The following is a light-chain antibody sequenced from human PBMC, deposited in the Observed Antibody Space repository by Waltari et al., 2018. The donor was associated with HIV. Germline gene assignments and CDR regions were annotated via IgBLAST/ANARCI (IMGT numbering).Light chain of an antibody. CDR2: EVN. J-gene: IGLJ3*02. V-gene: IGLV2-8*01. Sequence: QSALTQPPSASGSPGQSATISCTGISSDVGDYHYVSWYQQHPGKAPQLMIYEVNKRPSGVPDRFSGSKSGNTASLTVSGLQAEDEADYYRSSYVGSNRVFGGGTKLTVL. CDR3: SSYVGSNRV. CDR1: SSDVGDYHY.